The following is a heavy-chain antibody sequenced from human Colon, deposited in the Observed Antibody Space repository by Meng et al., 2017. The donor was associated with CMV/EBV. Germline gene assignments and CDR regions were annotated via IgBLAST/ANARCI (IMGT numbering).Heavy chain of an antibody. Sequence: SGGTFSSYAISWVRQAPGQGLEWMGGIIPIFGTANYAQKFQGRVTITTDESTSTAYMELSSLRSEDTAVYYCARGYCSSTSCLPFDYWGQGTLVTVSS. CDR1: GGTFSSYA. J-gene: IGHJ4*02. CDR2: IIPIFGTA. CDR3: ARGYCSSTSCLPFDY. D-gene: IGHD2-2*01. V-gene: IGHV1-69*05.